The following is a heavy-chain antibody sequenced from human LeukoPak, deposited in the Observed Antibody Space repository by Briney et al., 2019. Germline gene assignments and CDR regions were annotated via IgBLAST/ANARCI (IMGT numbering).Heavy chain of an antibody. CDR3: ARAHQDYGDYYDY. CDR1: GYTFTSYA. D-gene: IGHD4-17*01. V-gene: IGHV1-3*01. Sequence: ASVKVSCKASGYTFTSYAMHWVRQAPGQRPEWMGWINAGNGNTKYSQKFQGRVTITRDTSASTAYMELSSLRSEDTAVYYCARAHQDYGDYYDYWGQGTLVTVSS. CDR2: INAGNGNT. J-gene: IGHJ4*02.